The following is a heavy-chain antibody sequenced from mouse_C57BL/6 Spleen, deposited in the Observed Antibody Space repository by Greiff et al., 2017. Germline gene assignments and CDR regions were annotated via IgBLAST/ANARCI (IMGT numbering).Heavy chain of an antibody. CDR3: ARIPLITTVDYAMDY. CDR2: INPSTGGT. V-gene: IGHV1-42*01. J-gene: IGHJ4*01. Sequence: EVQLQESGPVLVKPGASVKISCKASGYSFTGYYMNWVKQSPETSLEWIGEINPSTGGTTSNQKFKAKATLTVDKSSNTAYMQLKSLTSEDAAVYDGARIPLITTVDYAMDYWGQGTSVTVSS. D-gene: IGHD1-1*01. CDR1: GYSFTGYY.